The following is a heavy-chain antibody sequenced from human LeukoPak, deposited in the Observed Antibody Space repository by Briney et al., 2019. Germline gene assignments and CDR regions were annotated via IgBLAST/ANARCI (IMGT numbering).Heavy chain of an antibody. CDR2: IFFDGSNK. V-gene: IGHV3-30-3*01. CDR3: ATESGSYSGTCFDY. J-gene: IGHJ4*02. Sequence: GGSLRLSCAASGFTFSTYAMHWVRQAPGKGLDWVAFIFFDGSNKYYADSVKGRFTISRDDSKNTLYLQMNSLRAEDTAVYYCATESGSYSGTCFDYWGQGTLVTVSS. CDR1: GFTFSTYA. D-gene: IGHD1-26*01.